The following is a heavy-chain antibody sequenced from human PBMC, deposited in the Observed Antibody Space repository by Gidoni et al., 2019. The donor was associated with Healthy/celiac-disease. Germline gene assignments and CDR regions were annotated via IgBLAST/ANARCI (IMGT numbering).Heavy chain of an antibody. V-gene: IGHV4-4*02. Sequence: VQLQESGPGLVKPLGTLSRTCAASGGSISSSNWWRWVRQPPGRGLEWIGEIYHSGSTNYNPARKSLATISVDKSKNQFSLRLSSVTAADTALYYCARDPLGEADTAMGYWGQGTLVTVSS. D-gene: IGHD5-18*01. J-gene: IGHJ4*02. CDR1: GGSISSSNW. CDR2: IYHSGST. CDR3: ARDPLGEADTAMGY.